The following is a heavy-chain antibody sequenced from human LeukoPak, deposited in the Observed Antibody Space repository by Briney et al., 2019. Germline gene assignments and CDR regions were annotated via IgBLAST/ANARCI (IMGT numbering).Heavy chain of an antibody. J-gene: IGHJ4*02. D-gene: IGHD2-21*02. CDR3: AREVVVTPILHYFDY. CDR1: GGSISSGGYY. V-gene: IGHV4-31*03. CDR2: IYYSGST. Sequence: SETLSLTCTVSGGSISSGGYYWSWIRQHPGKGLEWIGYIYYSGSTYYNPSLKSRVTILVDTSKNQFSLKLSSVTAADTAVYYCAREVVVTPILHYFDYWGQGTLVTVSS.